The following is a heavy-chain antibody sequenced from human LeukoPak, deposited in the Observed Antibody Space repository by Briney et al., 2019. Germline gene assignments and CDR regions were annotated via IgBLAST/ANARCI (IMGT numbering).Heavy chain of an antibody. CDR3: AGDIAAINIPGSRLDP. Sequence: SETLSLTCTVCGGSISSDFWRWIRQPPGKAVEWIGYISYRGITSYNPSLKSRVTISVDTSKNQFSLRLRSVTAADPAVYFCAGDIAAINIPGSRLDPWGQGTLVTVSS. V-gene: IGHV4-59*08. D-gene: IGHD6-13*01. J-gene: IGHJ5*02. CDR2: ISYRGIT. CDR1: GGSISSDF.